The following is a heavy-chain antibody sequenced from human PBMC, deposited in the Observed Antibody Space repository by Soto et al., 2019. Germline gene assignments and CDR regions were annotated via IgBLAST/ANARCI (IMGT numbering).Heavy chain of an antibody. D-gene: IGHD2-15*01. CDR2: INHSGST. J-gene: IGHJ3*02. Sequence: PSETLSLTCAVYGGSFSGYYWSWIRQPPGKGLEWIGEINHSGSTNYNPSLKSRVTISVDTSKNQFSLKLSSVTAADTAVYYCARDRGSAAFDIWGQGTMVTVSS. CDR1: GGSFSGYY. V-gene: IGHV4-34*01. CDR3: ARDRGSAAFDI.